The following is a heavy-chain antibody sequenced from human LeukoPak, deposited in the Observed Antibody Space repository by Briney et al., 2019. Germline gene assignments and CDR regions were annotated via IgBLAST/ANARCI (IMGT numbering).Heavy chain of an antibody. Sequence: SETLSLTCTVSAGSITSSSYYWGWIRQPPGKGLEWIGSIYYSGITYYNPSLKSRLTITVDTSKNQFSLRLSSVTAADTAVYYCAGNSGYDYRGYDYGGQGTLVTVSS. CDR1: AGSITSSSYY. D-gene: IGHD5-12*01. V-gene: IGHV4-39*01. J-gene: IGHJ4*02. CDR3: AGNSGYDYRGYDY. CDR2: IYYSGIT.